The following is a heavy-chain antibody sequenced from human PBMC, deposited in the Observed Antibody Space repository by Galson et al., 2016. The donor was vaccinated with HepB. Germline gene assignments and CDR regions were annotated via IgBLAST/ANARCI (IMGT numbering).Heavy chain of an antibody. CDR1: GFAFTSYA. Sequence: SLRLSCAASGFAFTSYAMHWVRQAPGRGLEWVAFISYDGGKKYYADSVKGRFTISRDNSKNTGYLQMNSLRPDDTAVFYCARIDTPMTTDYCYYGLDVWGQGTTVTVSS. D-gene: IGHD5-18*01. CDR2: ISYDGGKK. V-gene: IGHV3-30-3*01. J-gene: IGHJ6*02. CDR3: ARIDTPMTTDYCYYGLDV.